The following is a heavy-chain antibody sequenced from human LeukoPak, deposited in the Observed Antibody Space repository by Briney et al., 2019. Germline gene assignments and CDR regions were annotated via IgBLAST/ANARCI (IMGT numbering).Heavy chain of an antibody. CDR3: ARVTRAGSYPLYY. CDR1: GYTFTSYD. CDR2: MNPNSGNT. J-gene: IGHJ4*02. D-gene: IGHD1-26*01. V-gene: IGHV1-8*01. Sequence: ASVTVSCTASGYTFTSYDINWVRQATGQGLEWMGWMNPNSGNTGYAQKFQGRVTTTRNTSISTAYMELSSLRSEDTAVYYCARVTRAGSYPLYYWGQGTLVTVSS.